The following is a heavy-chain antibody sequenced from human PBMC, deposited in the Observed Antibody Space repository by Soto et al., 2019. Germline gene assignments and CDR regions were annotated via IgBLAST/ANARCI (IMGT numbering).Heavy chain of an antibody. J-gene: IGHJ4*02. CDR3: AKVEDWHGYALFDY. D-gene: IGHD5-18*01. Sequence: PGGSLRLSCAASGFTFSSYAMSWVRQTQGKGLESVSAISGSGGSTYYADSVKGRFSISRDNSKNTLYLQMISLRAEDTAVYYCAKVEDWHGYALFDYWGQGT. CDR1: GFTFSSYA. V-gene: IGHV3-23*01. CDR2: ISGSGGST.